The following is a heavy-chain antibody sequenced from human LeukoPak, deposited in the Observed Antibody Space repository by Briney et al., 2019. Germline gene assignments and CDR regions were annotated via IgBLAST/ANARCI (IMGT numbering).Heavy chain of an antibody. V-gene: IGHV3-74*01. CDR3: AKDYGGGRRGVHDY. Sequence: GGSLRLSCAASGFTFSDYWMHWVRQAPGKGLVWVSRVNRDGSSTSYADSVKGRFTVSRDNAKNTLSLQMNSLRAEDTAVYYCAKDYGGGRRGVHDYWGQGTLVTVSS. D-gene: IGHD3-10*01. CDR2: VNRDGSST. CDR1: GFTFSDYW. J-gene: IGHJ4*02.